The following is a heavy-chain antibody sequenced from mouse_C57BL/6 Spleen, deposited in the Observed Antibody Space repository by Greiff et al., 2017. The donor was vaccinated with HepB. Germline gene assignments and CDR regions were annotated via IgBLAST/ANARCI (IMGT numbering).Heavy chain of an antibody. Sequence: EVQLVESGGGLVKPGGSLKLSCAASGFTFSSYAMSWVRQTPEKRLEWVATISDGGSYTYYPDNVKGRFTISRDNAKNNLYLQMSHLKSEDTAMYYWARGGDDSNSLDYWGQGTTLTVSS. CDR3: ARGGDDSNSLDY. V-gene: IGHV5-4*01. J-gene: IGHJ2*01. D-gene: IGHD2-5*01. CDR2: ISDGGSYT. CDR1: GFTFSSYA.